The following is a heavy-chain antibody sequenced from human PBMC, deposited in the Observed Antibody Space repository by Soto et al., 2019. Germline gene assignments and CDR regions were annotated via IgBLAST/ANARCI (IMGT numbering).Heavy chain of an antibody. CDR1: GFTFSSYS. Sequence: EVQLVESGGGLVQPGGSLRLSCAASGFTFSSYSMNWVRQAPGKGLEWVSYISSSSTIYYADSVKGRFTISRDNAKNSLYLQMNSLRDEDTAVYYCARAKKCSSTSCHKYYFDYWGQGTLVTVSS. D-gene: IGHD2-2*01. V-gene: IGHV3-48*02. CDR3: ARAKKCSSTSCHKYYFDY. J-gene: IGHJ4*02. CDR2: ISSSSTI.